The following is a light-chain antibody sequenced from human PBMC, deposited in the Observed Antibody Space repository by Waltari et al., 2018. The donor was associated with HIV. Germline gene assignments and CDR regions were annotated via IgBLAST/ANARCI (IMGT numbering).Light chain of an antibody. CDR1: ASVPPATTY. V-gene: IGLV2-23*02. CDR3: CSYVPVREFVV. Sequence: QSALTQPAAVSGSPGQSIVISCSGLASVPPATTYVSSYHQVPGTVPQLLIFDVYKRPSGISSRFSASRSGDTASLTISDLQADDDGDYYCCSYVPVREFVVFGGGTKVTVL. J-gene: IGLJ2*01. CDR2: DVY.